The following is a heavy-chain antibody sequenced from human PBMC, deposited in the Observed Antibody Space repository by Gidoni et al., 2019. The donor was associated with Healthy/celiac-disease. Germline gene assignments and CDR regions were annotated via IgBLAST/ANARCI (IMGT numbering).Heavy chain of an antibody. CDR3: AVALGYSSSWPDY. V-gene: IGHV3-30*03. D-gene: IGHD6-13*01. CDR1: GFTFSSYG. CDR2: ISYDVSNK. Sequence: VQLVEAGGGVVQPGRSRRLSCAASGFTFSSYGMPWVRQAPGQGPELVAVISYDVSNKYYADSVKGRFTISRDNSKNTLYLQMNSLRAEDTALYYCAVALGYSSSWPDYWGQGTLVTVSS. J-gene: IGHJ4*02.